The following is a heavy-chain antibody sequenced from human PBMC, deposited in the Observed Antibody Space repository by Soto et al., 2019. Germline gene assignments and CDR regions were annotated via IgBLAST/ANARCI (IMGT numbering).Heavy chain of an antibody. CDR3: AREGIIDL. CDR1: GFTLSNFW. V-gene: IGHV3-7*05. CDR2: IDQHDSGS. J-gene: IGHJ2*01. Sequence: EVQLVESGGGLVQPGGSLRLSCEASGFTLSNFWMGWVRQAPGKGLEWVAIIDQHDSGSYYVGSVRGRFTISRDIAENSLWLQMNRLRAEDTTVYYGAREGIIDLWGRGNRVTVSS. D-gene: IGHD3-10*01.